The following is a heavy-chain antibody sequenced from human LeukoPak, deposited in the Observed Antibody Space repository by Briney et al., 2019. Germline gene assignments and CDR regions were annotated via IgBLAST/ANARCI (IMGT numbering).Heavy chain of an antibody. CDR2: IRYDGSNK. Sequence: GGSLRLSCAASGFTFSSYGMHWVRQAPGKGLEWVAFIRYDGSNKYYADSVKGRFTISRDNSKNTLYLHVNSLRPEDTAVYYCASDFTAMFTGFDYWGQGTLVTVSS. J-gene: IGHJ4*02. D-gene: IGHD5-18*01. CDR1: GFTFSSYG. CDR3: ASDFTAMFTGFDY. V-gene: IGHV3-30*02.